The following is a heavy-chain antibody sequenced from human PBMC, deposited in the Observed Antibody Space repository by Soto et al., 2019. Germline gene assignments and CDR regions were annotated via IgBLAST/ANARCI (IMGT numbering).Heavy chain of an antibody. D-gene: IGHD3-10*01. V-gene: IGHV4-59*12. CDR2: INHSGST. CDR3: ARVGEYYYGSGTYYMDV. J-gene: IGHJ6*03. Sequence: SETLSLTCTVSGGSISSYYWSWIRQPPGKGLEWIGDINHSGSTNYNPSLKSRVTISVDTSKNQFSLKLSSVTAADTAVYYCARVGEYYYGSGTYYMDVWGKGTTVTVSS. CDR1: GGSISSYY.